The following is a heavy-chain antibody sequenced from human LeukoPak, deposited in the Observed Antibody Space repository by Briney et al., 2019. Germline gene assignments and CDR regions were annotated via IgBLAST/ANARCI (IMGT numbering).Heavy chain of an antibody. CDR3: AKDGIPDGRYSIDY. CDR1: GFTFSTYA. V-gene: IGHV3-23*01. J-gene: IGHJ4*02. CDR2: IVGNGGGI. D-gene: IGHD3-16*02. Sequence: GGSLRLSCTASGFTFSTYAMNWVRQAPGKGLEWVAVIVGNGGGIHYADSVEGRFTISRDNYKNTVYLQMNSLRAEDAAVYYCAKDGIPDGRYSIDYWGQGTLVTVSS.